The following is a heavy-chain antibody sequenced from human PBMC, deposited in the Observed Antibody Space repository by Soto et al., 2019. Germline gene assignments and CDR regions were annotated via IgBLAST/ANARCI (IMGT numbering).Heavy chain of an antibody. Sequence: QVQLVQYGAEVKKPGASVKVSCKASGYTFTSYGISWVRQATGQGLEWLGWISAYNGNTNYAQKLQGRVTMTTDTTTSTAYMELRSLRSDDTAVYYCARVWPDYYGSGSYYGWFDPCGQGTLVTVSS. CDR3: ARVWPDYYGSGSYYGWFDP. V-gene: IGHV1-18*04. CDR2: ISAYNGNT. J-gene: IGHJ5*02. CDR1: GYTFTSYG. D-gene: IGHD3-10*01.